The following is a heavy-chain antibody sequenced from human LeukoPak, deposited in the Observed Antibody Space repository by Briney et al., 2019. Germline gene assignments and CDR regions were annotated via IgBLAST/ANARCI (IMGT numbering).Heavy chain of an antibody. CDR3: AREGPSHDY. CDR2: INQDGNEK. Sequence: GGSLRLSCAASGFTFSAYWMAWVRQAPGNGLEWVANINQDGNEKYHVDSVQGRFTISRDNAKNSLYLQMDSLRLEDTAVYYCAREGPSHDYWGQGTLVTVSS. CDR1: GFTFSAYW. V-gene: IGHV3-7*01. J-gene: IGHJ4*02.